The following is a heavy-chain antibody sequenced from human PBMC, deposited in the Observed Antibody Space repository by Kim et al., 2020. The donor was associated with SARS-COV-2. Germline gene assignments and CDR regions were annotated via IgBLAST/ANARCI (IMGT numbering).Heavy chain of an antibody. J-gene: IGHJ5*02. CDR2: IYYSGST. CDR1: GGSISSYY. CDR3: AQGLTWFDP. V-gene: IGHV4-59*13. Sequence: SETLSLTCTVSGGSISSYYWSWIRQPPGKGLEWIGYIYYSGSTNYNPSLKSRVTISVDTSKNQFSLKLSSVTAADTAVYYCAQGLTWFDPWGQGTLVTVSS. D-gene: IGHD6-25*01.